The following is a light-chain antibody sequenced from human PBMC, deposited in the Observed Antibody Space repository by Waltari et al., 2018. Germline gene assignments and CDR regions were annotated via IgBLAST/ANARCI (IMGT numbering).Light chain of an antibody. CDR3: QQSYSAPPT. J-gene: IGKJ5*01. CDR1: QSIRTY. V-gene: IGKV1-39*01. CDR2: SAS. Sequence: DIQMTQSPSSLSASVGDRVTITCRPSQSIRTYLNWYQQKPGKAPKLLIYSASTLQSGVPSRFSGSGSGTDFTLTIISLQPEDFATYFCQQSYSAPPTFGQGTRLDIK.